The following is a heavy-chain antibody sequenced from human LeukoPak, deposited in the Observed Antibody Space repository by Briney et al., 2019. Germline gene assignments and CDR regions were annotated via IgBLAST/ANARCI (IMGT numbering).Heavy chain of an antibody. CDR3: ARDLGTSAPDPFDY. J-gene: IGHJ4*02. CDR1: GFTFSSYW. Sequence: GGSLRLSCAASGFTFSSYWMHWVRQAPGKGLEWVSSISSSSSYIYYADSVKGRFTISRDNAKNSLYLQMNSLRAEDTAVYYCARDLGTSAPDPFDYWGQGTLVTVSS. CDR2: ISSSSSYI. V-gene: IGHV3-21*01. D-gene: IGHD7-27*01.